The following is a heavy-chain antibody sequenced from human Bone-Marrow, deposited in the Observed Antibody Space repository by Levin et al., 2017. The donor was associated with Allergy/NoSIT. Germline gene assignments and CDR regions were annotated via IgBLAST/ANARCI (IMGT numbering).Heavy chain of an antibody. CDR2: SNEDGSIK. D-gene: IGHD4-17*01. CDR1: GFTFSRYW. J-gene: IGHJ4*02. Sequence: PGGSLILSCAASGFTFSRYWMHWVRQAPGKGLEWVSRSNEDGSIKNYADSVKDRFTISRDNVENTLYLQMNSLRAEDTALYYCARDLLGADDYWGQGTLVTVSS. V-gene: IGHV3-74*01. CDR3: ARDLLGADDY.